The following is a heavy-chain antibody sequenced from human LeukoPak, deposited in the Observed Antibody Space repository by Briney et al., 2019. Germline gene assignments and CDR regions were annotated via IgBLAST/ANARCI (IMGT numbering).Heavy chain of an antibody. CDR3: AREYYGSGSSGMDV. CDR1: GGSVSSGSYY. D-gene: IGHD3-10*01. J-gene: IGHJ6*02. V-gene: IGHV4-61*01. CDR2: IYYSGST. Sequence: SATLSLTCTVSGGSVSSGSYYWSWIRQPPGKGLEWIGYIYYSGSTNYNPSLKSRVTISVDTSKNQFSLKLSSVTAADTAVYYCAREYYGSGSSGMDVWGQGTTVTVSS.